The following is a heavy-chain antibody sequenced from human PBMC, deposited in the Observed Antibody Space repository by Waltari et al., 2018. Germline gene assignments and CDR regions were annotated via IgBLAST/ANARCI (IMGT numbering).Heavy chain of an antibody. J-gene: IGHJ4*02. CDR2: ISYTGNM. CDR3: AREQGAVGYYGSRGYYADY. V-gene: IGHV4-39*07. Sequence: QLQLQESGPGLVQPSETLSLSCTVSGGSISSSSYYWGWIRQPPGKGLEWIGSISYTGNMFYNPSLKSRVSISVDTSKNQFSLKLSSLTAADTAVYYCAREQGAVGYYGSRGYYADYWGQGTLVTVSS. D-gene: IGHD3-10*01. CDR1: GGSISSSSYY.